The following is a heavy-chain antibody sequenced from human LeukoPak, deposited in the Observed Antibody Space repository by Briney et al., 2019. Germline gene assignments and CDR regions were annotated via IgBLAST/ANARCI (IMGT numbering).Heavy chain of an antibody. D-gene: IGHD2-21*02. J-gene: IGHJ4*02. CDR2: ISYDGSNK. V-gene: IGHV3-30*18. Sequence: GGSLRLSCAASGFTFSSYGMHWVRQAPGKGLEWVAVISYDGSNKYYADSVKGRFTISRDNSKNTLYLQMNSLRAEDTAMYYCAKDLHIVVVTALIDYWGQGTLVTVSS. CDR1: GFTFSSYG. CDR3: AKDLHIVVVTALIDY.